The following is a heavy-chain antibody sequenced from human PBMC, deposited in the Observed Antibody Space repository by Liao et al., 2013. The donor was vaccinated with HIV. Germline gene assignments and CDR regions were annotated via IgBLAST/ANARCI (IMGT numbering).Heavy chain of an antibody. CDR2: IYSTGIT. CDR1: DDSFNNYY. V-gene: IGHV4-4*07. J-gene: IGHJ6*03. D-gene: IGHD2-21*02. CDR3: ARVGMTTITGYYYYIDV. Sequence: QVQLQESGPGLVKPSETLSLTCTVSDDSFNNYYWSWIRQTAGKGLEWIGRIYSTGITTYNPSLRSRVIMSVDTSNNHFSLRLSSVTAADTAVYYCARVGMTTITGYYYYIDVWGKGTTVTVSS.